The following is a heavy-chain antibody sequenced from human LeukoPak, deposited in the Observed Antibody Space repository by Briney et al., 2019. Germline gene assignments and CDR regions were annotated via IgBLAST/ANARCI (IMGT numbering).Heavy chain of an antibody. Sequence: PGGSLRLSCAASGFTFSSYWMNWVRQAPGKGLEWVSSISSSSSYIYYADSVKGRFTISRDNAKNSLYLQINSLRAEDTAVYYCARDLTRYRYYYMDVWGKGTTVTVSS. CDR3: ARDLTRYRYYYMDV. D-gene: IGHD3-16*02. CDR2: ISSSSSYI. CDR1: GFTFSSYW. V-gene: IGHV3-21*01. J-gene: IGHJ6*03.